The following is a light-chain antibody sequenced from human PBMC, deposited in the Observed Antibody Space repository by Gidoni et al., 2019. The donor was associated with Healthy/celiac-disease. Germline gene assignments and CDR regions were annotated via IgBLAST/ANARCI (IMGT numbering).Light chain of an antibody. CDR2: DAS. Sequence: DLKMTQSPSSLSASVGDRVTITCQASQDISNYLNWYQQKPGKAPKLLIYDASNLETGVPSRFSGSGSGTDFTFTISSLQPEDIATYYCQQYDNLSLTFGGGTKVEIK. J-gene: IGKJ4*01. CDR3: QQYDNLSLT. CDR1: QDISNY. V-gene: IGKV1-33*01.